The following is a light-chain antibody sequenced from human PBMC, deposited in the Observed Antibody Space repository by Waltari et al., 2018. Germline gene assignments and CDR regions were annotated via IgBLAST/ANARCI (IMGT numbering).Light chain of an antibody. V-gene: IGLV2-8*01. CDR1: ISYIGTYNF. J-gene: IGLJ2*01. CDR3: TSYTGFNIV. CDR2: EVT. Sequence: QSALTQPPYASGSPGQSVTISCTGTISYIGTYNFASWYQQHPGKAPKLFIYEVTKRPSTVPDRFSGSKFGNTASLTVSGLQPEDEADYYCTSYTGFNIVFGGGTKLTVL.